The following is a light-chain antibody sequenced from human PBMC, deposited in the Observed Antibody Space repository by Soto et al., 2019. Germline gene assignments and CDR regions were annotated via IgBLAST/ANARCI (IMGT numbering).Light chain of an antibody. CDR1: SSDVGKYDY. Sequence: QSALTQPPSASGSPGQSVTISCTGTSSDVGKYDYVSWYQQHPGKAPKLMIYEVSNRPSGVSNRFSGSKSGNTASLTISGLQAEDEAAYYCFSYTTSSAPYVFGTGTKLTVL. J-gene: IGLJ1*01. CDR3: FSYTTSSAPYV. CDR2: EVS. V-gene: IGLV2-14*01.